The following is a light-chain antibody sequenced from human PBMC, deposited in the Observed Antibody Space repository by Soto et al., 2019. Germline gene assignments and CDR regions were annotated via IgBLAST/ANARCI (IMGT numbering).Light chain of an antibody. CDR3: QSYDSSLSAVV. CDR1: SSNIGAGYD. V-gene: IGLV1-40*01. Sequence: QLVLTQPPSVSGAPGQRVTISCTGSSSNIGAGYDVHWYQQLPGTAPKLPINGNSNRPSGVPDRFSGSKSGTSASLAITGLQAEDEADYYCQSYDSSLSAVVFGGGTKVTVL. CDR2: GNS. J-gene: IGLJ2*01.